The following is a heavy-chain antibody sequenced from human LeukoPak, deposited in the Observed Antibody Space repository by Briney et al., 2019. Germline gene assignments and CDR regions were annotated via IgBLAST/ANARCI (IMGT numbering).Heavy chain of an antibody. V-gene: IGHV3-74*01. CDR2: INSDGSST. CDR1: GFTFSSYW. D-gene: IGHD3-22*01. CDR3: AKSSGFYPSDAVDT. Sequence: GGSLRLSCAASGFTFSSYWMHWVRQAPGKGLVWVSRINSDGSSTSYADSVKGRFTISRDNSNSMLHLQMKSLRAEDTAIYYCAKSSGFYPSDAVDTWGQGTVVTVFS. J-gene: IGHJ3*02.